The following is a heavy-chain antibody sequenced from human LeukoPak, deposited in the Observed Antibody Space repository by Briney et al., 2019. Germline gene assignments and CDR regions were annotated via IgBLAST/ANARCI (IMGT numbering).Heavy chain of an antibody. V-gene: IGHV4-59*08. CDR3: ARPYSYGPPRF. D-gene: IGHD5-18*01. CDR2: IYYSGST. CDR1: GGTISSYN. J-gene: IGHJ1*01. Sequence: SGTLSLTCTVSGGTISSYNRSWIRQPPGKGLEWIGYIYYSGSTNYNPSLKSRVTISVDTSKNQFSLKLSSVTAADTAVYYCARPYSYGPPRFWGQGTLVTVSS.